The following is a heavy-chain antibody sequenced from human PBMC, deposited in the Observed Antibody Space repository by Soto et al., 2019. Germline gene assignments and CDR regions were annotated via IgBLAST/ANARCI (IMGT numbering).Heavy chain of an antibody. CDR1: GITLRGYW. D-gene: IGHD6-19*01. CDR3: GRGGVAGTFGNY. V-gene: IGHV3-74*01. Sequence: EAQLVESGGGVIQPGGSLRLSCVVSGITLRGYWMHWVRQVPGKGLVWVSRINSDGSSTSDADSVKGRFTISRDTAKNTLYLQMNSLRAEDTAVYYCGRGGVAGTFGNYWGQGTLVTVSS. J-gene: IGHJ4*02. CDR2: INSDGSST.